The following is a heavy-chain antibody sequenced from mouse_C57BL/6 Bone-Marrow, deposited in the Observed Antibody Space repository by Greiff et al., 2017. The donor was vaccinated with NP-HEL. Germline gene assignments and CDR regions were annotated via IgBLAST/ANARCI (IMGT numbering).Heavy chain of an antibody. CDR1: GYTFTSYG. J-gene: IGHJ4*01. D-gene: IGHD2-2*01. Sequence: QVQLQQSGAELARPGASVKLSCKASGYTFTSYGISWVKQRTGQGLEWIGEIYPRSGNTYYNEKFKGKATLTADKSSSTAYMELRSLTSEDSAVYFCARESIYYGYYYAMDYWGQGTSGTVSS. CDR2: IYPRSGNT. V-gene: IGHV1-81*01. CDR3: ARESIYYGYYYAMDY.